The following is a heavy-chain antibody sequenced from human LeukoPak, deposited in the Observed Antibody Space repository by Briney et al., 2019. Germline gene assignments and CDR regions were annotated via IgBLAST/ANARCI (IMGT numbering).Heavy chain of an antibody. CDR2: IFHSGSS. CDR3: ARELWFVNAPGSWFDP. J-gene: IGHJ5*02. CDR1: GDSISSGEYS. Sequence: PSQTLSLTCAVSGDSISSGEYSWSWIRQPSGKGLEWIGYIFHSGSSYYNPSLKSRVTISVDKSKNQFSLRLTSVTAADTAVYYCARELWFVNAPGSWFDPWGQGTLVTVSS. V-gene: IGHV4-30-2*01. D-gene: IGHD3-10*01.